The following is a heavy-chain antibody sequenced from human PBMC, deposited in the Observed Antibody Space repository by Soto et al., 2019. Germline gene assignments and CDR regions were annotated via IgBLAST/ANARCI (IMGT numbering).Heavy chain of an antibody. CDR2: IWYDGSNK. D-gene: IGHD6-19*01. CDR1: GFTFSSYG. CDR3: ARGGLAVAGNTGAQGV. J-gene: IGHJ6*02. V-gene: IGHV3-33*01. Sequence: QVQLVESGGGVVQPGRSLRLSCAASGFTFSSYGMHWVRQAPGKGLEWVAVIWYDGSNKYYADSVEGRFTISRDNSKNTLYLQMNSLRAEDTAVYYCARGGLAVAGNTGAQGVWGQGTTVTVSS.